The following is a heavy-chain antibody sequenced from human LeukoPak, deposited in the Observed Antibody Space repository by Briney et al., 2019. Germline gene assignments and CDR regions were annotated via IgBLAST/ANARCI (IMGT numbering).Heavy chain of an antibody. D-gene: IGHD3-22*01. CDR2: INPSGDNT. Sequence: ASVKVSCKASGYTFTNYYMHWVRQAPGQGLEWMGIINPSGDNTTYAQKFQGRVTMTRDTSTSTVYMELSSLRSEDTAVYYCARDVSKGLRFIRITMITRGAFDIWGQGTMVTVSS. J-gene: IGHJ3*02. CDR1: GYTFTNYY. V-gene: IGHV1-46*01. CDR3: ARDVSKGLRFIRITMITRGAFDI.